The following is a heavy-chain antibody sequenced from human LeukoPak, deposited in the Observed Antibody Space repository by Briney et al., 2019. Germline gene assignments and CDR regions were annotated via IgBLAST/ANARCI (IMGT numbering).Heavy chain of an antibody. CDR1: GFTFSSCA. CDR2: ISGSGGST. CDR3: AKDLYRTWTYYFDY. Sequence: GGSLRLSCAASGFTFSSCAMSWVRQAPGKGLEWVSAISGSGGSTYYADSVKGRFTISRDNSKNTLYLQMNSLRAEDTAVYYCAKDLYRTWTYYFDYWGQGTLVTVSS. D-gene: IGHD3-16*02. J-gene: IGHJ4*02. V-gene: IGHV3-23*01.